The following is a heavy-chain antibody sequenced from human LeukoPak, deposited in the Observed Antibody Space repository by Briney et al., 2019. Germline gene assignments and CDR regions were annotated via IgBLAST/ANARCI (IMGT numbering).Heavy chain of an antibody. V-gene: IGHV1-69*05. D-gene: IGHD6-19*01. CDR1: GGTFSSYA. CDR3: ARDPTSGYSSGGDY. CDR2: VILIFGTA. J-gene: IGHJ4*02. Sequence: SVKVSCKDSGGTFSSYAISWVRQAPGEGVGWMGGVILIFGTANYAQKFQGRVTITTDESTGTAYMELSSLRSEDTAVYYCARDPTSGYSSGGDYWGQGTLVTVSS.